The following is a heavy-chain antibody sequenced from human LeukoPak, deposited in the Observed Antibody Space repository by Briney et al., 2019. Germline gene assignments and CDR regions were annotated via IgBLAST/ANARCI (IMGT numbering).Heavy chain of an antibody. V-gene: IGHV7-4-1*02. CDR1: GYTFTSYA. Sequence: GASVKVSCTASGYTFTSYAMNWVRQAPGQGLEWMGWINTNTGNPTYAQGFTGRFVFSLDTSVSTAYLQISSLKAEDTAVYYCARDLQEGGSGHISPFDYWGQGTLVTVSS. D-gene: IGHD2-15*01. CDR2: INTNTGNP. CDR3: ARDLQEGGSGHISPFDY. J-gene: IGHJ4*02.